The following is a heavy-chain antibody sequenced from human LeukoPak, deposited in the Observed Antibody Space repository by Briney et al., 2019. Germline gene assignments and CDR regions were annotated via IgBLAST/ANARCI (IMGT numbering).Heavy chain of an antibody. J-gene: IGHJ5*02. CDR2: NYHSGST. Sequence: SETLSLTCTVSGGSISSGDYYWTWIRQPPGKGLEWIGYNYHSGSTHYNSSLKSRLTISVDTSKNQFSLKLSSVTAADTAVYYCARGLRGIMIRGAITDLNWFDAWGQGTLVIVSS. D-gene: IGHD3-10*01. CDR3: ARGLRGIMIRGAITDLNWFDA. CDR1: GGSISSGDYY. V-gene: IGHV4-30-4*01.